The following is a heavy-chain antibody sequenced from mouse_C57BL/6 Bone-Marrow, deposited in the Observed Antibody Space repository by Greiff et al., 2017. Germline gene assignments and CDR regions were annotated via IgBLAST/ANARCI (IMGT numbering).Heavy chain of an antibody. CDR3: ARCPWFAY. CDR2: INPGSGGT. J-gene: IGHJ3*01. CDR1: GYAFTNSL. Sequence: VQLQQSGAELVRPGTSVKVSCKASGYAFTNSLIEWVKQRPGQGLEWIGVINPGSGGTNYNEKFKGKATLTADKSSSTAYMQLSSLTSEDSAVYFCARCPWFAYWGQGTLVTVSA. V-gene: IGHV1-54*01.